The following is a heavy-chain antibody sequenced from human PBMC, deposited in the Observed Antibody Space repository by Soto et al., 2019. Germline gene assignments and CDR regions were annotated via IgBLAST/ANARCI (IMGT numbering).Heavy chain of an antibody. Sequence: QVQLVESGGGVVQPGRSLRLSCAASGFTFSNYGMHWVRQAPGKGLEWVALIWYDGNNKYYADSVKGRFTISRDNSKKKIYLPMNGLGAEDKALYYCAREKYYRGDSSYSVPVFDFWGQGTLVTVSS. V-gene: IGHV3-33*01. CDR3: AREKYYRGDSSYSVPVFDF. CDR1: GFTFSNYG. CDR2: IWYDGNNK. J-gene: IGHJ4*02. D-gene: IGHD2-15*01.